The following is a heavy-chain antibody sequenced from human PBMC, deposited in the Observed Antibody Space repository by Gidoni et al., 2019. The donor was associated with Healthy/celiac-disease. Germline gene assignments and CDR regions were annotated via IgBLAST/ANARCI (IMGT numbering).Heavy chain of an antibody. CDR3: ARAVLQQWLARNAFDI. V-gene: IGHV4-34*01. CDR2: INHSGST. J-gene: IGHJ3*02. CDR1: GGSFSVYY. D-gene: IGHD6-19*01. Sequence: QVQLQQWGAGLLKPSETLSLTCAVYGGSFSVYYWSWIRQPPGKGLEWIGEINHSGSTNYNPSLKSRVTISVDTSKNQFSLKLSSVTAADTAVYYCARAVLQQWLARNAFDIWGQGTMVTVSS.